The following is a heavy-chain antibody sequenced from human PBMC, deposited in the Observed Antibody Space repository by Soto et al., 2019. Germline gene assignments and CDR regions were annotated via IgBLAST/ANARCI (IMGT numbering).Heavy chain of an antibody. V-gene: IGHV3-23*01. D-gene: IGHD3-22*01. Sequence: VQLLESGGGLVQPGGSLRLSCAASGFTFSSYALTWVRQAPGQGLGWVSGISGTGVTTYYADSVKGRFTISRDNSKNTLYLHMNSLRGEDTAVYYCAKDSRLYDSTNWFDSWGQGTLVTVSS. CDR2: ISGTGVTT. CDR1: GFTFSSYA. CDR3: AKDSRLYDSTNWFDS. J-gene: IGHJ5*01.